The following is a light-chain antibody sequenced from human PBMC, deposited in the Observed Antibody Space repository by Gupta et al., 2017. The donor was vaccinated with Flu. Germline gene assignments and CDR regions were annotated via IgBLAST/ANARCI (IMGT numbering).Light chain of an antibody. CDR1: QSVSSY. V-gene: IGKV3-11*01. Sequence: ELVLTQSPVTLSLSPGERATLSCRASQSVSSYLAWYQQKPGQAPRLLIYDASNRATGIPARFSGSGSGTDFTLTISSLEPEDFAVYYCQQRSNWPPYTFGQGTKLEI. CDR3: QQRSNWPPYT. J-gene: IGKJ2*01. CDR2: DAS.